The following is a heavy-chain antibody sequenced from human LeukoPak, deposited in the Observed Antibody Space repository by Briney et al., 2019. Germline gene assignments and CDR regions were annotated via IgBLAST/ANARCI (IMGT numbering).Heavy chain of an antibody. D-gene: IGHD3-10*01. CDR3: GRDALVGFLSYYYIDV. CDR1: DGPIRSHY. V-gene: IGHV4-59*11. Sequence: SDTLSLTCTVSDGPIRSHYWTWIRQSPIKGLEWIGDISNSGSTKYNPSLRSRVTISIDTSGSQFSLRLSSVTAADTAVYYCGRDALVGFLSYYYIDVWGKGITVTVSS. CDR2: ISNSGST. J-gene: IGHJ6*03.